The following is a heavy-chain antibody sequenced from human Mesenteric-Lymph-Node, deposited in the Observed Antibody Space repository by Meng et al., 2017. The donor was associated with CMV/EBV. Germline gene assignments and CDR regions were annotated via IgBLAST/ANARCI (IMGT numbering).Heavy chain of an antibody. Sequence: FKASGGTFSNQIISLVRQAHGHGLEWVGRIMPTLDISNYGQKFQGRVTISADKSTSTVYMELSSLKSEDTAVYYCARALGGNSRADWGQGTLVTVSS. J-gene: IGHJ4*02. D-gene: IGHD4-23*01. V-gene: IGHV1-69*02. CDR1: GGTFSNQI. CDR2: IMPTLDIS. CDR3: ARALGGNSRAD.